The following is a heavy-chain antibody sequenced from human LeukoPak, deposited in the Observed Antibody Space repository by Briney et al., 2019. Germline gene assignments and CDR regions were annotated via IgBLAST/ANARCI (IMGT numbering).Heavy chain of an antibody. CDR3: ARVASSRTYGDY. CDR1: GFTFSSYT. V-gene: IGHV3-64*01. CDR2: ISNKGGTT. D-gene: IGHD4-17*01. J-gene: IGHJ4*02. Sequence: PWGSLRLSCAASGFTFSSYTMYGGRQAPGKGLEYVSAISNKGGTTYHANSVKGRFTITRDNSKKTLYLQMGSLRVEDMAVYYCARVASSRTYGDYWGQGTLVTVSS.